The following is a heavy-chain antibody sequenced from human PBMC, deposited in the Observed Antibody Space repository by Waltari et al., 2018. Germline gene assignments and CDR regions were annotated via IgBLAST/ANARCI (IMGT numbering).Heavy chain of an antibody. CDR3: AKSRGRYFYGTDV. CDR1: GFTFGDYA. CDR2: ISYNSDNI. D-gene: IGHD3-22*01. Sequence: EVHLVESGGGLVQPGRSLRLSCAASGFTFGDYAMHWVRRSPGKGLVCVSIISYNSDNIDYADSVKGRFTISRDNAKNSLILEMNSLRTEDTALYYCAKSRGRYFYGTDVWGQGTTVTVSS. V-gene: IGHV3-9*01. J-gene: IGHJ6*02.